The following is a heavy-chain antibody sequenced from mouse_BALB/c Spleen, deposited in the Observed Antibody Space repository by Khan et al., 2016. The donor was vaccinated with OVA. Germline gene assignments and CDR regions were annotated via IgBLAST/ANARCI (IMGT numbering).Heavy chain of an antibody. CDR2: INPNNGRA. Sequence: QVQLQQPVAELVKPGASVKLSCKASGYTFTSYWMHWVKQRPGQGLEWIGYINPNNGRAHQNEKFKSKATLTVDKSSSTAYMQLSSLTSEDSAVHYCARGGYGSLAYWGQGTLVTVSA. CDR3: ARGGYGSLAY. D-gene: IGHD2-10*02. CDR1: GYTFTSYW. J-gene: IGHJ3*01. V-gene: IGHV1S81*02.